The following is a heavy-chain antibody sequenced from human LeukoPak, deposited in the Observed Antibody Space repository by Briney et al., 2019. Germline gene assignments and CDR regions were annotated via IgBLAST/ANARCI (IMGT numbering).Heavy chain of an antibody. CDR2: ISSSSSYI. V-gene: IGHV3-21*01. Sequence: GGSLRLSCAVSGITFCNSAMIWVRQAPGKGLEWVSSISSSSSYIYYADSVKGRFTISRDNAKNSLYLQMNSLGAEDTAVYYCARDVRYYFDYWGQGTLVTVSS. CDR3: ARDVRYYFDY. J-gene: IGHJ4*02. CDR1: GITFCNSA.